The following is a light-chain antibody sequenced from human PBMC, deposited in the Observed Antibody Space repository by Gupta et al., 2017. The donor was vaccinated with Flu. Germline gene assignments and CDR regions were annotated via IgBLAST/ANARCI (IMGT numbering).Light chain of an antibody. CDR1: TGAVTSGHY. CDR2: STN. V-gene: IGLV7-43*01. J-gene: IGLJ2*01. Sequence: GTVTLTCASSTGAVTSGHYPNWFQQKPGQAPRSLIYSTNNKHSWTPARFSGSLLGGTAALTLSGVQTEDEADYYCLLYDGGRGYFGGGTKLTVL. CDR3: LLYDGGRGY.